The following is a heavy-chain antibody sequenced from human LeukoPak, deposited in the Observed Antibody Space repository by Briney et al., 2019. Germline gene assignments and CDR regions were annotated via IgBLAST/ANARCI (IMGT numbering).Heavy chain of an antibody. Sequence: SVKVSCKASGGTFSSYAISWVRQAPGQGLEWMGGIIPIFGTANYAQKFQGRVTITADESTSTAYMELSSLRSEDTAVYYCARDQGIAAAGTFWYYYYGMDVWGQGTTVTVSS. J-gene: IGHJ6*02. V-gene: IGHV1-69*13. CDR1: GGTFSSYA. CDR3: ARDQGIAAAGTFWYYYYGMDV. CDR2: IIPIFGTA. D-gene: IGHD6-13*01.